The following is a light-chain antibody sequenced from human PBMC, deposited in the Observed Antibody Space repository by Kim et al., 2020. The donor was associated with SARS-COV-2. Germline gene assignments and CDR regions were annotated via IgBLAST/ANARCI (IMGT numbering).Light chain of an antibody. CDR2: LTS. CDR3: QQSYITPLT. CDR1: QTISNY. J-gene: IGKJ4*01. Sequence: ASVGDRVTITCRASQTISNYLNWYQQKPGKAPKLLIYLTSSLQGGVPSRFSGSGSGTDFTLTISSLQPEDFAIYYCQQSYITPLTFGGGAKVDIK. V-gene: IGKV1-39*01.